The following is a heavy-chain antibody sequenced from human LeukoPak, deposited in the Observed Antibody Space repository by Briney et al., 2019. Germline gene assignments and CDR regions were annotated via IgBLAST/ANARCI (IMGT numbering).Heavy chain of an antibody. J-gene: IGHJ4*02. CDR1: GYSISSGYY. CDR3: ARSNGENYDFWSGYYSAWYFDY. D-gene: IGHD3-3*01. Sequence: PSETLSLTCAVSGYSISSGYYWGWIRQPPGKGLEWIGSIYHSGSTYYNPSLKSRVTISVDTSKNQFSLKLSSVTAADTAVYYCARSNGENYDFWSGYYSAWYFDYWGQGTLVTVSS. CDR2: IYHSGST. V-gene: IGHV4-38-2*01.